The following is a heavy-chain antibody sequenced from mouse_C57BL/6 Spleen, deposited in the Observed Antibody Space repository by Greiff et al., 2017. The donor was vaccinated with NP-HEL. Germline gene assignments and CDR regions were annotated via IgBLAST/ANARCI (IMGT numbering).Heavy chain of an antibody. Sequence: QVQLQQSGPELVKPGASVKISCKASGYAFSSSWMNWVKQRPGKGLEWIGRIYPGEGDTNYNGKFKGKATLTADKAASTAYMQLSSLTSEDSAVYFCARGDGPYERAWFAYWGQGTLVTVSA. D-gene: IGHD2-12*01. J-gene: IGHJ3*01. V-gene: IGHV1-82*01. CDR1: GYAFSSSW. CDR3: ARGDGPYERAWFAY. CDR2: IYPGEGDT.